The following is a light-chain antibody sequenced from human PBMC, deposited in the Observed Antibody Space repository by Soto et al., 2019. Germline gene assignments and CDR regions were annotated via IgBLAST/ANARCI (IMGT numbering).Light chain of an antibody. V-gene: IGLV2-14*02. CDR1: SSDVGSYNL. Sequence: QSALTQPASVSGSPGQSITISCTGTSSDVGSYNLVSWYQQHPGKAPKLMIYEGSKRPSGVSNRFSGSKSGNTASLTISGLQADDEADYYCTSYTTRSKSVLFGGGTKLTVL. J-gene: IGLJ2*01. CDR3: TSYTTRSKSVL. CDR2: EGS.